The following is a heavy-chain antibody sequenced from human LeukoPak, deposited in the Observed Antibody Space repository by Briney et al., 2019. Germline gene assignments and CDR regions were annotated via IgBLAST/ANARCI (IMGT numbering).Heavy chain of an antibody. CDR3: ARENPHPYGDYPWGWVDKKYYFDY. CDR2: ISAYNGNT. J-gene: IGHJ4*02. V-gene: IGHV1-18*01. D-gene: IGHD4-17*01. CDR1: GYTFTSYG. Sequence: GASVKVSCKASGYTFTSYGIRWVRQAPGQGLEWLGWISAYNGNTNYAQKLQGRVTMTTDTSTSTAYMELRSLRSDDTAVYYCARENPHPYGDYPWGWVDKKYYFDYWGQGTLVTVSS.